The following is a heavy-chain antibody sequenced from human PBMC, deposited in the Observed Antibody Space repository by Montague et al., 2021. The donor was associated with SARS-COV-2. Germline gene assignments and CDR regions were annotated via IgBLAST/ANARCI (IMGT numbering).Heavy chain of an antibody. J-gene: IGHJ4*02. CDR3: AGENSGTTFGGPYYIDS. V-gene: IGHV4-59*02. Sequence: SETLSLTCIVSGSSVRSYYWSWIRQPPGKGLEWIGYIYDSGSTNYNPSLKSRVTISVDTSKNQFSLKLSSVTAADTAVYYCAGENSGTTFGGPYYIDSWGLGTLVTVSA. D-gene: IGHD3-10*02. CDR2: IYDSGST. CDR1: GSSVRSYY.